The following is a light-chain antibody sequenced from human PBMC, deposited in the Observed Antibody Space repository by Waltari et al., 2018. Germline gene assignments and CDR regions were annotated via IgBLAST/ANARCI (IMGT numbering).Light chain of an antibody. J-gene: IGKJ1*01. CDR1: QRVANNY. CDR3: HQYGLSART. Sequence: VLKQSPGTLSLSPGERATLSCRASQRVANNYLAWYQQRPGQAPRLLIYAASSRATGIPDRCSGSVSGTEFTLTISRLEPEDSAVYYCHQYGLSARTFGQWTKVEI. V-gene: IGKV3-20*01. CDR2: AAS.